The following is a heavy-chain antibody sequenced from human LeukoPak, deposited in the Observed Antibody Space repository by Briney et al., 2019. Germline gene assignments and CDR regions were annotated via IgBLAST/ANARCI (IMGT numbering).Heavy chain of an antibody. D-gene: IGHD3-10*01. J-gene: IGHJ4*02. CDR3: ARELRGSGSYNY. CDR1: GGSISSGGYY. V-gene: IGHV4-30-2*01. Sequence: PSQTLSLTCTVSGGSISSGGYYWSWIRQPPGKGLERIGYIYHSGSTYYNPSLKSRVTISVDRSKNQFSLKLSSVTAADTAVYYCARELRGSGSYNYWGQGTLVTVSS. CDR2: IYHSGST.